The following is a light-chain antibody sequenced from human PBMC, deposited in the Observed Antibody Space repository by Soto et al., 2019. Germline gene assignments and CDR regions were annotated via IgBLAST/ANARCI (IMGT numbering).Light chain of an antibody. Sequence: DVQMTQSPSSLSASVGDTVTITCRAGQTFKNYINWYQYRPGKAPKLVIYAATVLQTGAPYRFAASGGGSGTDFTLTISSLQPEDVATYYCQKYNSAPRTFGQGTKVDI. CDR1: QTFKNY. CDR3: QKYNSAPRT. V-gene: IGKV1-27*01. J-gene: IGKJ1*01. CDR2: AAT.